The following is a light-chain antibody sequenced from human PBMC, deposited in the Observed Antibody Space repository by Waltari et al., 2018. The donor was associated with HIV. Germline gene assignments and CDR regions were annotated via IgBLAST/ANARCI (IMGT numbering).Light chain of an antibody. Sequence: IQMTQSPSNLSASVGDTVILTCRASQDIDKWLAWYHQKPGRAPKLLISMTSVLESGVPSRFRGSGSGTTFTLTITVLQPDDIGTYFCQQYSTHYAFGQGTRVE. CDR1: QDIDKW. J-gene: IGKJ2*01. CDR2: MTS. V-gene: IGKV1-5*03. CDR3: QQYSTHYA.